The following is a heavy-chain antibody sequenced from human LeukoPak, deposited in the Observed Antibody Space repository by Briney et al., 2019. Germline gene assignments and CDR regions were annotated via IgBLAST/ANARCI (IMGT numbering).Heavy chain of an antibody. CDR3: ARATYYYGSGSYPDAFDI. CDR2: IYYSGST. V-gene: IGHV4-31*03. Sequence: SETLSRTCTVSGGSISSGGYYWSWIRQHPGKGLEWIGYIYYSGSTYYNPSLKSRVTISVDTSKNQFSLKLSSVTPADTAVYYCARATYYYGSGSYPDAFDIWGQGTMVTVSS. CDR1: GGSISSGGYY. J-gene: IGHJ3*02. D-gene: IGHD3-10*01.